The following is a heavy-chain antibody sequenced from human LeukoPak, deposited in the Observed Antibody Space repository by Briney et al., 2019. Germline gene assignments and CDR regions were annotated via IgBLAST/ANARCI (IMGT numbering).Heavy chain of an antibody. D-gene: IGHD7-27*01. J-gene: IGHJ6*02. CDR3: ARVMKELGIPYYYGMDV. CDR1: GFTFSSYG. Sequence: GGSLRLSCAASGFTFSSYGMHWVRQAPGKGLEWVAVIWYDGSNKYYADSVKGRFTISRDNSKNTLYLQMNSLRAEDTAVYYCARVMKELGIPYYYGMDVWGQGTTVTV. CDR2: IWYDGSNK. V-gene: IGHV3-33*01.